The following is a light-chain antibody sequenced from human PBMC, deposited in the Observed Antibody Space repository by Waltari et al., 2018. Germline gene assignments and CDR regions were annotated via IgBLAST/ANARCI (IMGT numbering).Light chain of an antibody. J-gene: IGKJ1*01. Sequence: SCRASQSVGRPLAWYQLKPGHAPRLLIYAASTRATGIPDRFSGSGSGTDFSLTISRLEPEDFAVYFCQHYVRLPATFGQGTRVEIK. V-gene: IGKV3-20*01. CDR3: QHYVRLPAT. CDR1: QSVGRP. CDR2: AAS.